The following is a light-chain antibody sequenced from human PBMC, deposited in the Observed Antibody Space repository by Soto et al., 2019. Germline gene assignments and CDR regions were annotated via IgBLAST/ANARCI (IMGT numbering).Light chain of an antibody. CDR2: DAS. V-gene: IGKV3-20*01. J-gene: IGKJ1*01. CDR3: KQYGSSPRT. CDR1: QSLSSSQ. Sequence: EIVLTQSPGTLSLSPGERATLSCRASQSLSSSQLAWYQQKPGQAPRLLIHDASSRATGISDRFTGSGSGTDFTLTITTLEPEEFAVYYCKQYGSSPRTFGIGTKVDIK.